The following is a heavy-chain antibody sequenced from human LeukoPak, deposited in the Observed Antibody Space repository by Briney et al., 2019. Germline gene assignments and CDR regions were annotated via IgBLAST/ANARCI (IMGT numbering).Heavy chain of an antibody. CDR3: VRATAAGLNAFDF. CDR1: RGSISSYF. CDR2: IHYSGST. Sequence: PSETLSLTCFVSRGSISSYFWNWIRQPPRKGLEWVGYIHYSGSTNYNPSLKSRVTISVDTSKNRLSLKLNSVTAADTAVYYCVRATAAGLNAFDFWGQGTMVTVSS. V-gene: IGHV4-59*01. J-gene: IGHJ3*01. D-gene: IGHD6-13*01.